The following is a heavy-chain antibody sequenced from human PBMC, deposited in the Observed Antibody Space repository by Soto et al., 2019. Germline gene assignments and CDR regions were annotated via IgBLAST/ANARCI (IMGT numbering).Heavy chain of an antibody. CDR2: INAGNGNT. D-gene: IGHD2-21*02. CDR3: ARRIVVVTVLEY. CDR1: GYTFTSYA. V-gene: IGHV1-3*01. J-gene: IGHJ4*02. Sequence: ASVKVSCKAFGYTFTSYAMHWVRQAPGQRLEWMGWINAGNGNTKYSQKFQGRVTITRDTSASTAYMELSSLRSEDTAVYYCARRIVVVTVLEYWGQGTPVTVSS.